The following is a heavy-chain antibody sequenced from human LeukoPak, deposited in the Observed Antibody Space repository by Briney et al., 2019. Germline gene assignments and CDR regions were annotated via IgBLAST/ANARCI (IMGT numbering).Heavy chain of an antibody. Sequence: ARTLSLTCTASGVSFSSYGIYWVWIRQPPGQGLEAIVYIYDSGSTYYDPSLKSRVTISVDTSKNQFSLKLSSVTAADTAVYYCAREVYYYGSGSYYNAFDIWGQGTMVTVSS. CDR1: GVSFSSYGIY. CDR3: AREVYYYGSGSYYNAFDI. CDR2: IYDSGST. D-gene: IGHD3-10*01. V-gene: IGHV4-30-4*01. J-gene: IGHJ3*02.